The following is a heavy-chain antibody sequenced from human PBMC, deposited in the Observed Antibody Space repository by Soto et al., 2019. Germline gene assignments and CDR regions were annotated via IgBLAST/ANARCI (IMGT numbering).Heavy chain of an antibody. CDR1: GYTFTSYG. D-gene: IGHD1-20*01. CDR2: ISAYNGNT. Sequence: GASVKVSCKASGYTFTSYGISWVRQAPGQGLEWMGWISAYNGNTNYAQKLQGRVTMTTDTSTSTAYMELRSLRSDDTAVYYCARDVGITGTTYYYYGMDVWGQGTTVTVSS. V-gene: IGHV1-18*01. J-gene: IGHJ6*02. CDR3: ARDVGITGTTYYYYGMDV.